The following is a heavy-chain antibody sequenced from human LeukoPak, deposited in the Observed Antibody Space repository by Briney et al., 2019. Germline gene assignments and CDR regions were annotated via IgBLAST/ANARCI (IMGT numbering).Heavy chain of an antibody. Sequence: PGGSLRLSCAASGFTFSSYSMNWVRQAPGKGLEWVANIKQDGSEKYYVDSVKGRFTISRDNAKNSLYLQMNSLRAEDTAVYYCADDAFDIWGQGTMVTVSS. CDR1: GFTFSSYS. V-gene: IGHV3-7*01. CDR3: ADDAFDI. CDR2: IKQDGSEK. J-gene: IGHJ3*02.